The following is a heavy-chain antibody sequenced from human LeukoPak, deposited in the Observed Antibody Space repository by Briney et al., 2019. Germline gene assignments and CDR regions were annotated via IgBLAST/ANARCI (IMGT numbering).Heavy chain of an antibody. J-gene: IGHJ3*01. CDR2: IFHSGNS. D-gene: IGHD1-7*01. CDR1: GYSMSSGYY. Sequence: SETLSLTCTVSGYSMSSGYYWGWIRQPPGKGLQWIGSIFHSGNSYYNPSLKSRVTISVDTSKNQFSLKVNSVTAADTAVYYCARVGYNWNLWFDFWGQGTTVTVSS. V-gene: IGHV4-38-2*02. CDR3: ARVGYNWNLWFDF.